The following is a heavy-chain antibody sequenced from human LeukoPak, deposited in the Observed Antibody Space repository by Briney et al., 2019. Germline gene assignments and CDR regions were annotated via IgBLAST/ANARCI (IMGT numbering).Heavy chain of an antibody. CDR3: AKTFHDIVVVPAAIIVGWFDP. D-gene: IGHD2-2*01. J-gene: IGHJ5*02. CDR1: GFTFSSYA. V-gene: IGHV3-23*01. CDR2: ISGSGGST. Sequence: PGGSLRLSCAASGFTFSSYAMSWVRQAPGKGLEWVSAISGSGGSTYYVDSVKGRFTISRDNSKNTLYLQMNSLRAEDTAVYYCAKTFHDIVVVPAAIIVGWFDPWGQGTLVTVSS.